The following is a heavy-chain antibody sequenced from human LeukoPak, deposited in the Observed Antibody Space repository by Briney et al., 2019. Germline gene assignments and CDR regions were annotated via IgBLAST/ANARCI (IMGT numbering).Heavy chain of an antibody. J-gene: IGHJ4*02. CDR3: ARLAPYDSPDW. CDR1: GFTLSSHS. CDR2: INSDGSTT. V-gene: IGHV3-74*01. Sequence: GGSLRLSCAASGFTLSSHSMHWVRQAPGKGLVWVSRINSDGSTTSYADSVKGRFTISRDNAKNTLYVQMNSLRAEDTAVYYCARLAPYDSPDWWGQGTLVTVSS. D-gene: IGHD3-22*01.